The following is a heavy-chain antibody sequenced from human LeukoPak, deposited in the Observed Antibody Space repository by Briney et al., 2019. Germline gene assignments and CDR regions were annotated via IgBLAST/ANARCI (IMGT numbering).Heavy chain of an antibody. CDR3: ARGKGYSGYARSDY. D-gene: IGHD5-12*01. Sequence: GASVKVSCKASGGTFSSYAISWVRQAPGQGLEWMGGIIPIFGTANYAQKFQGRVTITADESTSTAYMELSRLRSDDTAVYYCARGKGYSGYARSDYWGQGTLVTVSS. CDR2: IIPIFGTA. V-gene: IGHV1-69*13. J-gene: IGHJ4*02. CDR1: GGTFSSYA.